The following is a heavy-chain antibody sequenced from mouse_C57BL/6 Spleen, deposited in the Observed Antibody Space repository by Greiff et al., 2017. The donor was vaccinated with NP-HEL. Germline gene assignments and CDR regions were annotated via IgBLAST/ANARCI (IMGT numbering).Heavy chain of an antibody. Sequence: QVQLHQSGAELVKPGASVKLSCKASGYTFTSYWMHWVKQRPGQGLEWIGMIHPNSGSTNYNEKFKSKATLTVDKSSSTAYMQLSSLTSEDSAVYYCARKGGKGDYWGQGTTLTVSS. D-gene: IGHD2-1*01. V-gene: IGHV1-64*01. CDR2: IHPNSGST. J-gene: IGHJ2*01. CDR1: GYTFTSYW. CDR3: ARKGGKGDY.